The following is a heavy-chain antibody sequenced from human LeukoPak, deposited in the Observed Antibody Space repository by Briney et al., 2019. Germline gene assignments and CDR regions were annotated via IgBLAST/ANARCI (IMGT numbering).Heavy chain of an antibody. CDR2: IYYSGST. Sequence: SETLSLTCTVSGGSISSYYWSWIRQPPGKGLEWIGYIYYSGSTNYNPSLRSRVTISVDMSKNQFSLKLISVTAADTAVYYCARYNYGRLDCWGQGTLVTVSS. CDR3: ARYNYGRLDC. D-gene: IGHD5-18*01. V-gene: IGHV4-59*01. CDR1: GGSISSYY. J-gene: IGHJ4*02.